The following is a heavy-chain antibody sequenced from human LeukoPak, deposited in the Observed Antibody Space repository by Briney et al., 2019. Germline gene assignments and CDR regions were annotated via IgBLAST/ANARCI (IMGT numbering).Heavy chain of an antibody. Sequence: ASVKVSCKASGYTFTSYGISWVRQAPGQGLEWMGWISAYNGNTNYAQKLQGRVTMTTDTSTSTAYMELSSLRSEDTAVYYCARGRRRAFSRGDYYYYMDVWGKGTTVTVSS. D-gene: IGHD3-10*01. V-gene: IGHV1-18*01. CDR1: GYTFTSYG. CDR3: ARGRRRAFSRGDYYYYMDV. CDR2: ISAYNGNT. J-gene: IGHJ6*03.